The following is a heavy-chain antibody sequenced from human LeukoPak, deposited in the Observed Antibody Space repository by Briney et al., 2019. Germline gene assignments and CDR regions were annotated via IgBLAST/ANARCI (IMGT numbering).Heavy chain of an antibody. J-gene: IGHJ4*02. CDR3: AKGAIAVAGTKDYFDY. V-gene: IGHV3-9*01. Sequence: GRSLRLSCAASGFTFDDYAMPWVRQAPGKGLEWVSGISWNSGSIGYADSVKGRFIISRDNAKNSLYLQMNSLRAEDTALYYCAKGAIAVAGTKDYFDYWGQGTLVTVSS. CDR1: GFTFDDYA. CDR2: ISWNSGSI. D-gene: IGHD6-19*01.